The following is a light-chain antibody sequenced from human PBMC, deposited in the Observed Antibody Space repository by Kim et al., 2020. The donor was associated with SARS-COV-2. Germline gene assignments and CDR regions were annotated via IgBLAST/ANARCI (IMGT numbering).Light chain of an antibody. J-gene: IGKJ5*01. CDR1: QSVSSTY. CDR3: QQYGSSPIT. V-gene: IGKV3-20*01. Sequence: EIVLTQSPGTLSLSPGERATLSCRAGQSVSSTYLGWYQQKPGQAPRLLIYGAFNRATGIPDRFSGSGSGTDFTLTISRLEPEDFAVYYCQQYGSSPITFGQGTRLEIK. CDR2: GAF.